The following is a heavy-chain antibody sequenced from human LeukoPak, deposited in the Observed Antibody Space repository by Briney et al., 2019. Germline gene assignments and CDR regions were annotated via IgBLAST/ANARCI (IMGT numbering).Heavy chain of an antibody. CDR3: ARIVGATLIDY. D-gene: IGHD1-26*01. V-gene: IGHV3-53*04. CDR2: IYSGGST. CDR1: GFTVSSNN. J-gene: IGHJ4*02. Sequence: GGSLRLTCAASGFTVSSNNMSWVRQAPGKGLEWVSVIYSGGSTYYADSVKGRFTISRHNSKNTLYLQMNSLRAEDTAVYYCARIVGATLIDYWGQGTLVTVSS.